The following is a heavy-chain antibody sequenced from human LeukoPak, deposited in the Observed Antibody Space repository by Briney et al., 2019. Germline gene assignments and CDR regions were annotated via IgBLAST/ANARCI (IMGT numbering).Heavy chain of an antibody. Sequence: PGGSLRLSCAASGFTFSSYDMHWVRQATGKGLEWVSAIGTAGDTYYPGSVKGRFTISRENAKNSLYLQMNSLRAGDTAVYYCARVGREYNWNYVFDYWGQGTLVTVSS. CDR2: IGTAGDT. V-gene: IGHV3-13*01. J-gene: IGHJ4*02. CDR3: ARVGREYNWNYVFDY. D-gene: IGHD1-7*01. CDR1: GFTFSSYD.